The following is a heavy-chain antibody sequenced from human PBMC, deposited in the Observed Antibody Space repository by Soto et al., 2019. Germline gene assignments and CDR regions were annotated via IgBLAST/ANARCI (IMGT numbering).Heavy chain of an antibody. D-gene: IGHD6-13*01. V-gene: IGHV3-53*01. CDR3: ARDQYSSSWYGTFDYYYYYGMDV. CDR2: SYSGGTT. Sequence: PGGSLRLSCAASGFTVSRNYVSWVRQAPGKGLAWVSLSYSGGTTDYADSVKGRFTISRDNSKNTLYLQMNSLRAEDTAVYYCARDQYSSSWYGTFDYYYYYGMDVWGQGTTVTVSS. CDR1: GFTVSRNY. J-gene: IGHJ6*02.